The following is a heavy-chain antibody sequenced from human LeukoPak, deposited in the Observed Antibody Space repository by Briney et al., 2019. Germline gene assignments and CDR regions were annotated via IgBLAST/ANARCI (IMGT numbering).Heavy chain of an antibody. J-gene: IGHJ6*04. V-gene: IGHV4-59*01. CDR2: IYYSGST. Sequence: PSETLSLTCTVSGGSISSYYWSWIRQPPGKGLEGIGYIYYSGSTNYNPSLKSRVTISVDTSKNQFSLKLSSVTAADTAVYYCARGSGEYCYYGMDVWGKGTTVTVSS. D-gene: IGHD3-10*01. CDR1: GGSISSYY. CDR3: ARGSGEYCYYGMDV.